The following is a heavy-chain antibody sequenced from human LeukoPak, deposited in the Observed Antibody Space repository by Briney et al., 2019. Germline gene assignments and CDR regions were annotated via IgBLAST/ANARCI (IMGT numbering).Heavy chain of an antibody. J-gene: IGHJ4*02. CDR1: GGSVISTNW. CDR3: AREGGFYRLFDY. CDR2: VHLDGRT. V-gene: IGHV4-4*02. Sequence: SGTLSLTCAVSGGSVISTNWWTWLRQPPGKVLEWIGEVHLDGRTNYNPSLGSRLTMSVDLSENQVSLKLTSVTAEDTAVYYCAREGGFYRLFDYSGQGTLVTVSS. D-gene: IGHD3-3*01.